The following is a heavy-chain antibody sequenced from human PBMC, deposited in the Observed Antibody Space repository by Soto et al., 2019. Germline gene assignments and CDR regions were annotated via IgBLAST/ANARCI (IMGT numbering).Heavy chain of an antibody. CDR2: VYYSGST. CDR3: ARDGAIAVAGARYFDY. V-gene: IGHV4-31*03. CDR1: GGSISSGGYY. Sequence: SETLSLTCTVSGGSISSGGYYWSWIRRHPGKGLEWIGYVYYSGSTYYNPSLKSRVTISVDTSKNQFSLKLSSVTAADTAVYYCARDGAIAVAGARYFDYWGQGTLVTVSS. J-gene: IGHJ4*02. D-gene: IGHD6-19*01.